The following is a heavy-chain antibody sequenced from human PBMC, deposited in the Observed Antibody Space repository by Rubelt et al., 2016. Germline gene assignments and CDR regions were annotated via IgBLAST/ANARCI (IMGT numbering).Heavy chain of an antibody. Sequence: QITLKESGPTLVKPTETLTLTCTSSGFSLTTSGVGVGWIRQPPGKALEWLALIYWDDDKRYSPSLKSRLTITKDTSKSQVVLTMTNAGPVDTAKYVCVHASRGPDGRNSRCYYFDYWDQGTLVTVSS. D-gene: IGHD2/OR15-2a*01. V-gene: IGHV2-5*02. CDR1: GFSLTTSGVG. J-gene: IGHJ4*02. CDR3: VHASRGPDGRNSRCYYFDY. CDR2: IYWDDDK.